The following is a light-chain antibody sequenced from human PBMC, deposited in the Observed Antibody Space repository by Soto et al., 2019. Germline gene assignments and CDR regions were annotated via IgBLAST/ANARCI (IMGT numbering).Light chain of an antibody. CDR1: QGVSSNN. J-gene: IGKJ4*01. V-gene: IGKV3-20*01. CDR2: GAS. CDR3: QHYVTWLLT. Sequence: EIVLTQSPGTLSLSPGEAATLSCRASQGVSSNNLAWYQQKPGRAPRLLIFGASNRASDIPHRFSGSGSGTDFTLTISRLEPEDFAVYYCQHYVTWLLTFGGGTKVE.